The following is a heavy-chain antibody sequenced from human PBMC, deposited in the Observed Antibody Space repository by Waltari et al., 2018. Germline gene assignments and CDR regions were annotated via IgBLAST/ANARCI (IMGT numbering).Heavy chain of an antibody. J-gene: IGHJ4*02. CDR3: ARDRGRGLYLDT. CDR2: VHRSGRT. D-gene: IGHD2-15*01. Sequence: QLQLQQSGPGVVKPSESLSLTCAVSGDSMSGNDWWNWVRQSPGKGLEWIGQVHRSGRTNYHPSFASRVTVSIDTSNNQFSLKMPSPTAADTAIYYCARDRGRGLYLDTWGQGTLVTVS. V-gene: IGHV4-4*02. CDR1: GDSMSGNDW.